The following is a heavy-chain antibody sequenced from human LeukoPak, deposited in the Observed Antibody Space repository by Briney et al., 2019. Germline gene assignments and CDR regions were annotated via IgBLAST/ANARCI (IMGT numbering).Heavy chain of an antibody. D-gene: IGHD1-26*01. Sequence: GGSLRLSCAASGFMFSDYYMNWIRQAPGKGLEWVSYISGSSSYADYADSVKGRFTISRDNAKNSLYLQMNSLRAEDTAVYYCARGARYSGSYYDYWGQGTLVTVSS. V-gene: IGHV3-11*05. CDR3: ARGARYSGSYYDY. CDR2: ISGSSSYA. CDR1: GFMFSDYY. J-gene: IGHJ4*02.